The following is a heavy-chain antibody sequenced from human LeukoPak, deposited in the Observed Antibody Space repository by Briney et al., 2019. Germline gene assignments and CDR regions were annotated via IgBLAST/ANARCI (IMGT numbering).Heavy chain of an antibody. CDR3: ARSSTYAYGPGSYYNEVYYYGMDV. CDR2: IIPIFGTA. D-gene: IGHD3-10*01. J-gene: IGHJ6*04. V-gene: IGHV1-69*06. Sequence: ASVKVSCKASGGTFSSYAISWVRQAPGQGLEWMGGIIPIFGTANYAQKFQGRVTITADKSTSTAYMELSSLRSEDTAVYYCARSSTYAYGPGSYYNEVYYYGMDVWGKGTTVTVSS. CDR1: GGTFSSYA.